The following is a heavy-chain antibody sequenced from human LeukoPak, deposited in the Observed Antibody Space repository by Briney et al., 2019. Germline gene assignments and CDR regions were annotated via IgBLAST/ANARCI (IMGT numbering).Heavy chain of an antibody. CDR1: GGSISSSSYY. Sequence: SETLSLTCTVSGGSISSSSYYWSWIRQPPGKGLEWIGYIYYSGSTNYNPSLKSRVTISLDTSKNQFSLKPSSVTASDTAVYYCARHMSAWFDSWGQGTLVTVSP. CDR2: IYYSGST. D-gene: IGHD2-21*01. CDR3: ARHMSAWFDS. J-gene: IGHJ5*01. V-gene: IGHV4-61*05.